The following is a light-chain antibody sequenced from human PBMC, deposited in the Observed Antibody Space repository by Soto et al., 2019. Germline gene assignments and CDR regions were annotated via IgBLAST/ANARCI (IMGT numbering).Light chain of an antibody. CDR3: SSYTSSSTDV. CDR1: NSDSGGYQY. J-gene: IGLJ1*01. Sequence: QSVLTQPASVSGSPGQSITISCTGVNSDSGGYQYVSWYQQHPGKAPKLLIFDVTNRPSGVSDRFSGSESGTTASLTISGLQADDEADYYCSSYTSSSTDVFGTGTQLTVL. V-gene: IGLV2-14*01. CDR2: DVT.